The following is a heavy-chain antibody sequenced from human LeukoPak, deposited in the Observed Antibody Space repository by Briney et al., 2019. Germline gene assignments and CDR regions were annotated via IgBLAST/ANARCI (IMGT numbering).Heavy chain of an antibody. CDR1: GFTFSSYH. Sequence: PGGSLRLSCAASGFTFSSYHTNWVRQAPGKGLEWVSYISSSSSTIYYADSVKGRFTISRDNAKNSLYLQTNSLRAEDTAVYYCARAQYYSDSTGYYYLHYWGQGTLVTVSS. J-gene: IGHJ4*02. CDR2: ISSSSSTI. V-gene: IGHV3-48*01. CDR3: ARAQYYSDSTGYYYLHY. D-gene: IGHD3-22*01.